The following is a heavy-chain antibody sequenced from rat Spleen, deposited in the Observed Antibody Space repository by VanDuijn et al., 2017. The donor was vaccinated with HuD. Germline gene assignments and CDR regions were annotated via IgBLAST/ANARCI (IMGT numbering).Heavy chain of an antibody. J-gene: IGHJ3*01. D-gene: IGHD1-10*01. CDR3: TRQNNYAAY. Sequence: EVQLVESGGGLVQPGRSLKLSCVASGFTFSNYDMAWVRQAPKKGLEWVAYISYDGGSTYYRDSVKGRFTISRDNAKSTLYLQMNSLRSEDTATYYCTRQNNYAAYWGQGTLVTVSS. CDR2: ISYDGGST. CDR1: GFTFSNYD. V-gene: IGHV5-29*01.